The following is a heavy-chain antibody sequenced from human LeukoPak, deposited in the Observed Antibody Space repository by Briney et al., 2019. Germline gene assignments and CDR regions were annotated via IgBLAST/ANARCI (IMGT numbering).Heavy chain of an antibody. V-gene: IGHV3-23*01. CDR2: ISGSGGST. CDR3: EKASMRTPWIQLH. J-gene: IGHJ4*02. D-gene: IGHD5-18*01. CDR1: GFTFSSYA. Sequence: GGSLRLSCAASGFTFSSYAMSWVRQAPGKGLEWVSAISGSGGSTYYADSVKGRFTISGDNSKNTLYLQMNSLRAEDTAVYYCEKASMRTPWIQLHWGQGTLVTVSS.